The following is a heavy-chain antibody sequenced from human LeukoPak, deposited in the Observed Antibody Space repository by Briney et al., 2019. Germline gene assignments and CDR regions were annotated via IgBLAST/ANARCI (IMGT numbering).Heavy chain of an antibody. V-gene: IGHV3-23*01. D-gene: IGHD3-10*01. J-gene: IGHJ4*02. CDR1: GFSVSGYA. CDR2: ISTSTDTI. Sequence: GGSLRLSCAASGFSVSGYAMNWVRQAPGKGLEWVSYISTSTDTIYYADSVKGRFTISRDNSKNTLYLQMNSLRAEDTAVYYCAKAPLRYGSGSYYNGYAIFVYWGQGTLVTVSS. CDR3: AKAPLRYGSGSYYNGYAIFVY.